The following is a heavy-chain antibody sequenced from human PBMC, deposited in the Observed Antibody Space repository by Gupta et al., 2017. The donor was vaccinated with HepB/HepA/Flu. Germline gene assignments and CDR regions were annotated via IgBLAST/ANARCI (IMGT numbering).Heavy chain of an antibody. Sequence: EVQLVQSGAEVKEPGESLKISCKASGYSFPNYWNAWVRQMPGKGLEWMGMIYGDDSDTKYSPSFQGQVTFSVDKSIETAYLQWPTLKASDTATYYCARHLSSGGEPRYDGDYPGGFWGQGTEVTVSS. CDR1: GYSFPNYW. J-gene: IGHJ1*01. CDR3: ARHLSSGGEPRYDGDYPGGF. CDR2: IYGDDSDT. D-gene: IGHD4-17*01. V-gene: IGHV5-51*01.